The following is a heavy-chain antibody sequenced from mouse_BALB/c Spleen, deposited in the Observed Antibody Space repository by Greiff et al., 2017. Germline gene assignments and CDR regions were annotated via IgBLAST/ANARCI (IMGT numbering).Heavy chain of an antibody. CDR2: ISSGGSYT. CDR1: GFTFSSYA. CDR3: ARESEAAMDY. J-gene: IGHJ4*01. Sequence: EVQRVESGGGLVKPGGSLKLSCAASGFTFSSYAMSWVRQSPEKRLEWVAEISSGGSYTYYPDTVTGRFTISRDNAKNTLYLEMSSLRSEDTAMYYCARESEAAMDYWGQGTSVTVSS. V-gene: IGHV5-9-4*01.